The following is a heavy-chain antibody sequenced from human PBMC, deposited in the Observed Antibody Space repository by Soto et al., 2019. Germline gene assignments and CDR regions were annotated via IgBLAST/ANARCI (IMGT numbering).Heavy chain of an antibody. V-gene: IGHV4-39*01. CDR2: FYYSGST. J-gene: IGHJ3*02. D-gene: IGHD1-26*01. CDR1: GASITSTSYH. CDR3: ARSVGDYYYAFDI. Sequence: PSETLSLTCTVSGASITSTSYHWGWIRQPPGKGLEWIGNFYYSGSTYYNPSLRSRVTISVDASKNQFSVKVSSVTATDTAVYYCARSVGDYYYAFDIWGQGTRVTVSS.